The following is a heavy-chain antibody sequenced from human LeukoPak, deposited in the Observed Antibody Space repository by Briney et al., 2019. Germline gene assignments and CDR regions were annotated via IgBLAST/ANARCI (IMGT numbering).Heavy chain of an antibody. CDR2: IKQDGSEK. J-gene: IGHJ4*02. V-gene: IGHV3-7*01. CDR1: GFTFSNYW. Sequence: GGSLRLSCAASGFTFSNYWMTWVRQAPGKGLEWVANIKQDGSEKYYVDSVKGRFTISRDNAKNSLYLQMNSLRAEDTAVYYCARAAETGTVDYWGLGTLVTVSS. CDR3: ARAAETGTVDY. D-gene: IGHD1/OR15-1a*01.